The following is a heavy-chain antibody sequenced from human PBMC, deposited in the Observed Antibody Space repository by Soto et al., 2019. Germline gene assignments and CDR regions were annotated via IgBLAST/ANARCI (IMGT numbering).Heavy chain of an antibody. CDR3: ARAEYSGYLEDI. CDR2: MNPNSGNT. V-gene: IGHV1-8*01. J-gene: IGHJ3*02. Sequence: ASVKVSCKASGYTFTSYDINWVRQATGQGLEWMGWMNPNSGNTGYAQKFQGRVTMTRNTSISTAYMELSSLRSKDTAVYYCARAEYSGYLEDIWGQGTMVTVSS. CDR1: GYTFTSYD. D-gene: IGHD5-12*01.